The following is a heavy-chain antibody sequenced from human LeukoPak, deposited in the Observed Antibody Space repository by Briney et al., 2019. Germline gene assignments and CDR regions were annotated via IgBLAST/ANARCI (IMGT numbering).Heavy chain of an antibody. Sequence: GGSLRLSCAASGFTFSSYAMSWVRQAPGKGLEWVSTISLSGGTTYYADSVKGRFTISRDNSKNTLHLQMNSLRAEDTAVYYCAGERPSSSWYDFWGQGTLVTVSS. CDR2: ISLSGGTT. D-gene: IGHD6-13*01. CDR3: AGERPSSSWYDF. CDR1: GFTFSSYA. J-gene: IGHJ5*01. V-gene: IGHV3-23*01.